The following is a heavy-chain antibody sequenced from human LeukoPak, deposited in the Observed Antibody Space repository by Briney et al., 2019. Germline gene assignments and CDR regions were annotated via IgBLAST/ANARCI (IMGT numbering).Heavy chain of an antibody. V-gene: IGHV3-30*02. D-gene: IGHD2-15*01. Sequence: PGGSLRLSCAASGFIFSSFGMHWVRQAPGKGLEWVAFIQDDENNKFYADSVKGRFTISRDNSKNTLFLQMNSLRPEDTALYYCAKQMVERPHYYYMDVWGKGTTDTVSS. CDR1: GFIFSSFG. CDR3: AKQMVERPHYYYMDV. CDR2: IQDDENNK. J-gene: IGHJ6*03.